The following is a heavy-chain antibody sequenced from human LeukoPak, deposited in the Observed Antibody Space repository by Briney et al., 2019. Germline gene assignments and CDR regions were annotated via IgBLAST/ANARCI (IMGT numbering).Heavy chain of an antibody. D-gene: IGHD6-13*01. CDR3: TRLRGIAPPGGHDASDI. Sequence: GGSLRLSCAASGFTFSSYDMHWVRQAAGKGLEWVSAIGTAGDTYYPGSVKGRFTISRENAKNSLYLQMNSLRAGDTALYYFTRLRGIAPPGGHDASDIWGRGTMVTVSS. J-gene: IGHJ3*02. CDR1: GFTFSSYD. V-gene: IGHV3-13*01. CDR2: IGTAGDT.